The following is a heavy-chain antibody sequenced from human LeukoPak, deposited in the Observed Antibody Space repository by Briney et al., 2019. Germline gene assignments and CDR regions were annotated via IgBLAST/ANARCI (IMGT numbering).Heavy chain of an antibody. D-gene: IGHD3-22*01. CDR1: GISLSTSGPG. V-gene: IGHV2-5*02. CDR3: AHRLTYYYDSSGFDY. CDR2: TSWAADM. Sequence: EPSPTLVNPTPTLTLTCTFSGISLSTSGPGVGWIRQLPGTALEWLPITSWAADMHYTPPLTRRLTITQDTSKNQVVLTMTNMDPVDTATYYCAHRLTYYYDSSGFDYWGQGTLVTVSS. J-gene: IGHJ4*02.